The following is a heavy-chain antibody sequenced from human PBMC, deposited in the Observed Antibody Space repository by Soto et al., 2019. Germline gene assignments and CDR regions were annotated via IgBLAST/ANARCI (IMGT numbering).Heavy chain of an antibody. V-gene: IGHV1-8*01. J-gene: IGHJ4*02. D-gene: IGHD3-16*01. CDR1: GYTFTNYH. Sequence: QVQLVQSGAEVKKPGASVKVSCKASGYTFTNYHINWVRQATGQGLEWMGWMNPDNGNTDYALKFQGRVSMTRNTFTSTAYMELSGLRSEDTAVYYCAKVRMGAEYFFDSWGQGTLVTVSS. CDR3: AKVRMGAEYFFDS. CDR2: MNPDNGNT.